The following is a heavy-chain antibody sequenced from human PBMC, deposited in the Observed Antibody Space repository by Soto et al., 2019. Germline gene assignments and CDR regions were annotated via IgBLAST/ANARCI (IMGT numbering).Heavy chain of an antibody. CDR3: ARETWIRPESRYFDY. CDR2: IYYSGST. Sequence: QVQLQESGPGLVKPSQTLSLTCTVSGGSISSGGYYWGWIRQHPGKGLEWIGYIYYSGSTYYNPSLKSRVTIAVDTSKNQCSLKLSSVTAADTAVYYCARETWIRPESRYFDYWGQGTLVTVSS. CDR1: GGSISSGGYY. V-gene: IGHV4-31*03. D-gene: IGHD5-18*01. J-gene: IGHJ4*02.